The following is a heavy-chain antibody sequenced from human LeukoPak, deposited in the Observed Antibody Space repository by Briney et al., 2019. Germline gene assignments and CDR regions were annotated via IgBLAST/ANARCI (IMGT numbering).Heavy chain of an antibody. Sequence: GGSLRLSCAASGFSFSSYGMHWVRQAPGKGLEWVAVIWYDGSNEYYADSVKGRFTISRDNSRNTLYLQMNSLRAEDTAVYFCAKRGVVIRVILVGFHKEAYYFDSWGQGALVTVSS. CDR2: IWYDGSNE. J-gene: IGHJ4*02. CDR1: GFSFSSYG. D-gene: IGHD3-22*01. V-gene: IGHV3-33*06. CDR3: AKRGVVIRVILVGFHKEAYYFDS.